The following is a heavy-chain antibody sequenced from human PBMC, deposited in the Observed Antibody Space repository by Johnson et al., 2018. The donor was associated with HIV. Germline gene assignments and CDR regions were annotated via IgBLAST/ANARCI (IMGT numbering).Heavy chain of an antibody. Sequence: QMQLVESGGGLVKPGGSLRLSCAASGFTFSDYYMSWIRQTPGKGLEWVSYISSSGTSVYYADSVKGRFTISRDNAKNSLYLQMNSLRAEDTALYYCARWIRYCGGDCYDVFDIWGQGTKVTVSS. CDR1: GFTFSDYY. D-gene: IGHD2-21*02. CDR2: ISSSGTSV. V-gene: IGHV3-11*01. CDR3: ARWIRYCGGDCYDVFDI. J-gene: IGHJ3*02.